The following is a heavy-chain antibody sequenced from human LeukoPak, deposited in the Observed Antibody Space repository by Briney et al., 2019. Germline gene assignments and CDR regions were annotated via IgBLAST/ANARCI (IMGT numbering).Heavy chain of an antibody. CDR3: ARGLTRVDV. D-gene: IGHD2-21*02. CDR1: GGSISSGNYY. V-gene: IGHV4-39*01. J-gene: IGHJ6*02. CDR2: IFYRGST. Sequence: TSSETLSLTCNVSGGSISSGNYYWGWIRQPPGKGLEWIGYIFYRGSTNYNPSLKSRVTMSVDTSKNKFSLKLNSVTAADTAVYYCARGLTRVDVWGQGTAVTVSS.